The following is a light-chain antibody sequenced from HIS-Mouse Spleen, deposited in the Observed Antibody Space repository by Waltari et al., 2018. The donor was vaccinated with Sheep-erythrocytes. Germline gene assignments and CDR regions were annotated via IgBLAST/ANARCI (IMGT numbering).Light chain of an antibody. Sequence: QSALTQPASVSGSPGQSITIPCTGTSSDVGGYHHVSWYQQHPGKAPKLMIYEVSNRPSGVSNRFSGSKSGNTASLTISGLQAEDEADYYCSSYTSSSTQVFGGGTKLTVL. CDR3: SSYTSSSTQV. CDR2: EVS. J-gene: IGLJ2*01. CDR1: SSDVGGYHH. V-gene: IGLV2-14*01.